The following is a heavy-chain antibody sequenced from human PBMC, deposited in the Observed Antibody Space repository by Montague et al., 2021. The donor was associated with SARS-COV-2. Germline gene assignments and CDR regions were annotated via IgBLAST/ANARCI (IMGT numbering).Heavy chain of an antibody. V-gene: IGHV4-4*02. J-gene: IGHJ6*02. CDR3: ARSRGNLQWPFYYYYGMDV. Sequence: SETLSLTCAVSGDSISSSNWWSWVRQPPGKGLEWIGEIYHSGSTNYNPSLKSRVTISVDKSKTQSSLKLSSVTAADTAVYYCARSRGNLQWPFYYYYGMDVWGQGTTVTVSS. CDR2: IYHSGST. D-gene: IGHD6-19*01. CDR1: GDSISSSNW.